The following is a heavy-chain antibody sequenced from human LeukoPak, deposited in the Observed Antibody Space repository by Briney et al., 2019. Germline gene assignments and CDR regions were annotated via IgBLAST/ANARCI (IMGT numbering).Heavy chain of an antibody. J-gene: IGHJ4*02. V-gene: IGHV3-53*01. D-gene: IGHD6-13*01. CDR3: ATGYSSSRYHY. Sequence: PGGSLRLSCAVSGFTVSNNYMSWIRQAPGKGLEWVSVIYSADSTFYADSVRGRFTTSRDNFKNTLYLQMNSLRAEDTAVYYCATGYSSSRYHYWGQGTLVTVSS. CDR1: GFTVSNNY. CDR2: IYSADST.